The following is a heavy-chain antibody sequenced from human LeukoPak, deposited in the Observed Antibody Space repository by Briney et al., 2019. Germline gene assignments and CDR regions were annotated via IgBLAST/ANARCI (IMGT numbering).Heavy chain of an antibody. V-gene: IGHV4-59*08. D-gene: IGHD2-2*01. CDR3: ARHLVSPNRFDP. CDR2: IYYSGST. CDR1: GGSISSYY. Sequence: SETLSLTCTVSGGSISSYYWSWIRQPPGKGLEWIGYIYYSGSTNYNPSLKSRVTISVDTSKNQFSLKLSSVTAADTAVYYCARHLVSPNRFDPWGQGTLVTVSS. J-gene: IGHJ5*02.